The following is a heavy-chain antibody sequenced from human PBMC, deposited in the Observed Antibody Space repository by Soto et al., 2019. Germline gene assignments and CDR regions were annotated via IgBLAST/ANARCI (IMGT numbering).Heavy chain of an antibody. CDR1: GFTFSSYG. CDR3: AKGAYGSGKSSYYYYGMDV. D-gene: IGHD3-10*01. V-gene: IGHV3-30*18. J-gene: IGHJ6*02. CDR2: ISYDGSNK. Sequence: QVQLVESGGGVVQPGRSLRLSCAASGFTFSSYGMHWVRQAPGKGLEWVAVISYDGSNKYYADSVKGRFTISRDNSKNTVYLQMNSLRAEDTAVYYCAKGAYGSGKSSYYYYGMDVWGQGTTVTVSS.